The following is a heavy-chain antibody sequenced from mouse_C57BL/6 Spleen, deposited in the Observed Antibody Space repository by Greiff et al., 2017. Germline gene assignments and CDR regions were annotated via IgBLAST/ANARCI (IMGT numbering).Heavy chain of an antibody. Sequence: QVQLQQSGAELVRPGTSVKVSCKASGYAFTNYLIEWVKQRPGQGLEWIGVINPGSGGTNYNEKFKGKATLTADKSSSTAYMQLSSLTSEDSAVYFCARERDYYGSSSPWYFDVWGTGTTVTVSS. CDR3: ARERDYYGSSSPWYFDV. V-gene: IGHV1-54*01. J-gene: IGHJ1*03. D-gene: IGHD1-1*01. CDR2: INPGSGGT. CDR1: GYAFTNYL.